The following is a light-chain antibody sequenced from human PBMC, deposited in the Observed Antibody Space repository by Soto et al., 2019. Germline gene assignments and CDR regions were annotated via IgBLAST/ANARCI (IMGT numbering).Light chain of an antibody. CDR2: DAS. CDR3: QRRRNWLI. Sequence: EIVLTQSPATLSLSPGERATLSCRASQSVSSYLAWYQQKPGQAPRLLIYDASNRATGIPARFSGSGSGTNFTLPISSLEPEDFAVYYCQRRRNWLIFGGGTRVDIK. V-gene: IGKV3-11*01. J-gene: IGKJ4*01. CDR1: QSVSSY.